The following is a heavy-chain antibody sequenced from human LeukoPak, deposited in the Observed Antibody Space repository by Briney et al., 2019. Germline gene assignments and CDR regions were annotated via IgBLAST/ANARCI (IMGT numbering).Heavy chain of an antibody. D-gene: IGHD3-10*01. CDR2: IRYDGSNK. CDR3: AKDRTMVRGVRTYYFDY. V-gene: IGHV3-30*02. Sequence: PGGSLRLSCAASGFTFSSYGMHWVRQAPGKGLEWVAFIRYDGSNKYYADSVKGRFTISRDNSKNTLYLQMNSLRAEDTAVYYCAKDRTMVRGVRTYYFDYWGQGTLVTVSS. J-gene: IGHJ4*02. CDR1: GFTFSSYG.